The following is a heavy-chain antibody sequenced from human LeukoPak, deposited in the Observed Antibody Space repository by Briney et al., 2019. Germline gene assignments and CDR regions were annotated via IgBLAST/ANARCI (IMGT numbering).Heavy chain of an antibody. CDR2: IYTSGST. CDR3: ARSDFWSGYYNY. J-gene: IGHJ4*02. D-gene: IGHD3-3*01. V-gene: IGHV4-4*07. CDR1: GGSISGNY. Sequence: SETLSLTCTVSGGSISGNYWTWIRQPAGKGLEWIGRIYTSGSTNYNPSLKSRVTMSVDTSKNQFSLKLSSVTAADTAVYYCARSDFWSGYYNYWGQGTLVTVSS.